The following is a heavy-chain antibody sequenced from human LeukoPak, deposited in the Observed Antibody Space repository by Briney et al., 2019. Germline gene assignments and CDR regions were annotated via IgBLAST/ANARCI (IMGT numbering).Heavy chain of an antibody. V-gene: IGHV3-23*01. CDR2: ISGSGGST. CDR3: ARGGVYSSSAPDY. Sequence: GGSLRLSCAASGFTFSSYAMSWVRQAPGKGLEWVSAISGSGGSTYYADCVKGRFTIPRENSKNTVYVQMNSQRAGDTGVYYCARGGVYSSSAPDYWGQGTLVTVSS. D-gene: IGHD6-6*01. CDR1: GFTFSSYA. J-gene: IGHJ4*02.